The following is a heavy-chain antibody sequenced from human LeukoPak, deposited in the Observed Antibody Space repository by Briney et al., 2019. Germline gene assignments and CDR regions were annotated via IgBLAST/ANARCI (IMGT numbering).Heavy chain of an antibody. CDR1: GFTFGSYG. J-gene: IGHJ4*02. D-gene: IGHD2-2*01. CDR2: IWYDGSNK. CDR3: ARGGEDCSSTSCYGEYYFDY. V-gene: IGHV3-33*01. Sequence: PGGSLRLSCGASGFTFGSYGMHWVRQAPGKGLEWVAVIWYDGSNKYYADSVKGRFTISRDNSKNTLYLQMNSLRAEDTAVYHCARGGEDCSSTSCYGEYYFDYWGQGTLVTVSS.